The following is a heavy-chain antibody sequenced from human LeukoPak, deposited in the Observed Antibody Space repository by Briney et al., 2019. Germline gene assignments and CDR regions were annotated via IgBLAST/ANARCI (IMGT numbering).Heavy chain of an antibody. J-gene: IGHJ4*02. D-gene: IGHD3-10*01. Sequence: PGGSLRLSCAASGFAVSSNYMSWVRQAPGKGPEWVSVIYIGVTTYYADSVKGRFTISRDNSKNTLNLQMNSLRAEDTAVYYCARGLDSSGGGYYFDYWGQGTLVTVSS. V-gene: IGHV3-53*01. CDR1: GFAVSSNY. CDR3: ARGLDSSGGGYYFDY. CDR2: IYIGVTT.